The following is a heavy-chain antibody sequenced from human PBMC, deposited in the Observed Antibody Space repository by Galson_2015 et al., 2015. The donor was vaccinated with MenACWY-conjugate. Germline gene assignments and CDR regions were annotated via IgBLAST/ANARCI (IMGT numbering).Heavy chain of an antibody. Sequence: PALVKPTQTLTLTRTFSGFSLTTSGVGVGWIRQPPGKALEWLALLYWDDDRRYSPSLRTRLAITKDTSRNQVVFTMANMDPVDTATYYCVHIVITYGGLSGDDAFDVWGLGTVVTVSS. V-gene: IGHV2-5*02. CDR3: VHIVITYGGLSGDDAFDV. D-gene: IGHD3-16*01. CDR1: GFSLTTSGVG. J-gene: IGHJ3*01. CDR2: LYWDDDR.